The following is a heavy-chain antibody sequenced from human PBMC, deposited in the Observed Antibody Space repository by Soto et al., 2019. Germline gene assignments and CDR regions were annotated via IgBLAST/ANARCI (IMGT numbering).Heavy chain of an antibody. V-gene: IGHV3-49*03. CDR2: SRRKGCGGTT. Sequence: GGSLRLSCTASGFTLGDYDMSWFRQAPGKGLEWVAFSRRKGCGGTTEYAASVKGRFTISRDDSKSIAYLQMNSLKTEDTAVYYCTREYSTNWYFYYYGMDVWGQGTKVTVSS. D-gene: IGHD6-13*01. CDR3: TREYSTNWYFYYYGMDV. J-gene: IGHJ6*02. CDR1: GFTLGDYD.